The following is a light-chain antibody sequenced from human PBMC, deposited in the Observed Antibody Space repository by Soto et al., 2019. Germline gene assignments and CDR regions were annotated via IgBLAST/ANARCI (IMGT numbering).Light chain of an antibody. Sequence: DTQMTQSPSSLSASVGDRVTIACRASQSISYYLNWYQQKPGKAPKLLMYASSSLQSGVPSRFGGSGSGTDFTLTISSLQPEDFATYYCQQYNNWPWTFGQGTKVDIK. CDR3: QQYNNWPWT. CDR2: ASS. V-gene: IGKV1-39*01. CDR1: QSISYY. J-gene: IGKJ1*01.